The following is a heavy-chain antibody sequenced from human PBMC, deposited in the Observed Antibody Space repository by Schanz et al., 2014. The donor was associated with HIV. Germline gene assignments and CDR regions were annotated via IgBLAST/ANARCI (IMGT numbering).Heavy chain of an antibody. Sequence: QVELVQSGPEVKKPGSSVKVSCKASGGSFSRSAVSWVRQAPGQGLEWLGWINPNSGGTNYGQRFQGRVTMTRDTSITTAYMELSGLRSDDTALYYCASNNYGDYVSLDYWGQGTQVTVSS. J-gene: IGHJ4*02. D-gene: IGHD4-17*01. CDR1: GGSFSRSA. CDR2: INPNSGGT. CDR3: ASNNYGDYVSLDY. V-gene: IGHV1-2*02.